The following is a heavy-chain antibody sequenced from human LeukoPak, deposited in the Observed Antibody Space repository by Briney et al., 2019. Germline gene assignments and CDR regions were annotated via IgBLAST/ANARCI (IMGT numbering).Heavy chain of an antibody. CDR3: ARARGKGLIVVVVAATASYYFDY. V-gene: IGHV4-34*01. CDR2: INHSGST. Sequence: ETLSLTCAVYGGSFSGYYWSWIRQPPGKGLEWIGEINHSGSTNYNPSLKSRVTISVDTSKNQFSLKLSSVTAADTAVYYCARARGKGLIVVVVAATASYYFDYWGQGTLVTVSS. CDR1: GGSFSGYY. J-gene: IGHJ4*02. D-gene: IGHD2-15*01.